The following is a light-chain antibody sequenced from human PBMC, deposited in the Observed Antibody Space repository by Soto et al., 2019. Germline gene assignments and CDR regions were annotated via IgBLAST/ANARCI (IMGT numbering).Light chain of an antibody. CDR1: QSISSW. CDR2: DAS. CDR3: QQYHSYPWT. Sequence: DIQMTQSPSTLSASVGDRVTITCRASQSISSWLAWYQQKPGKAPELLIYDASSLETGVPSRFSGSGSGTEFTLTISSLQPDEFATYYCQQYHSYPWTFGQGTKVDIK. J-gene: IGKJ1*01. V-gene: IGKV1-5*01.